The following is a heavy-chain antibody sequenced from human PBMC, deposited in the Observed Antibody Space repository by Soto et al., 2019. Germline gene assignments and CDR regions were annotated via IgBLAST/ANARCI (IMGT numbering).Heavy chain of an antibody. CDR1: GFALRSSW. D-gene: IGHD1-26*01. CDR2: INSDGSNT. Sequence: VQLVESGGGLVQPGGALRLFCAASGFALRSSWMHWVRQVPGKGLVWVSRINSDGSNTAYADSVKGRFTISKDHAKNTLYLQMYILRVEDTAVYYCARDVGGSTWPNNWFESWGQGTLVTVSS. CDR3: ARDVGGSTWPNNWFES. J-gene: IGHJ5*01. V-gene: IGHV3-74*01.